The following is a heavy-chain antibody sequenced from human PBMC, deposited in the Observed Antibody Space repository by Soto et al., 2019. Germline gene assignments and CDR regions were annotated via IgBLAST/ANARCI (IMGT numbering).Heavy chain of an antibody. Sequence: GPTLVNPTQTLTLTCTFSGFSLSTSGVGVGWIRRPPGRALEWLGIIYWDDDKRYSPSLKSRLTITKDTSKNLVVLTMTNMDPVDTATYYCAHSTTNLMGFDPWGQGTLGTVSS. CDR1: GFSLSTSGVG. CDR3: AHSTTNLMGFDP. D-gene: IGHD1-26*01. V-gene: IGHV2-5*02. J-gene: IGHJ5*02. CDR2: IYWDDDK.